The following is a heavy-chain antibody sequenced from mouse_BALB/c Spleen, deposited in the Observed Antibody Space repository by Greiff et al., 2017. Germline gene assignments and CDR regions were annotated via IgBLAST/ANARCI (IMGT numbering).Heavy chain of an antibody. J-gene: IGHJ3*01. CDR1: GYTFTSYW. CDR3: ARNDYDEEGFAY. V-gene: IGHV1S81*02. D-gene: IGHD2-4*01. CDR2: INPSNGRT. Sequence: VQLQQPGAELVKPGASVKLSCKASGYTFTSYWMHWVKQRPGQGLEWIGEINPSNGRTNYNEKFKSKATLTVDKSSSTAYMQLSSLTSEDSAVYYCARNDYDEEGFAYWGQGTRVTVSA.